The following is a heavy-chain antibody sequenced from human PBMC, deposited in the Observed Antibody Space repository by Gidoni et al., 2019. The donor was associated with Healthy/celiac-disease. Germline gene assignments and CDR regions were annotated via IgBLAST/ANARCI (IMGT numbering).Heavy chain of an antibody. D-gene: IGHD2-2*02. Sequence: EVQLLESGGGLVQPGGSLRLSCAASGFTFRSYAMSWVRQAPGKGLEWVSAISGSGGSTYYADSVKGRFTISRDNSKNTLYLQMNSLRAEDTAVYYCAKELGVVPAAIGSAFDIWGQGTMVTVSS. V-gene: IGHV3-23*01. CDR2: ISGSGGST. CDR3: AKELGVVPAAIGSAFDI. J-gene: IGHJ3*02. CDR1: GFTFRSYA.